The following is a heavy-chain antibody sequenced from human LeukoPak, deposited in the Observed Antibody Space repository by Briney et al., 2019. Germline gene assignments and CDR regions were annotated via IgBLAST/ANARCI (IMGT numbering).Heavy chain of an antibody. D-gene: IGHD3-3*01. CDR3: AKDQPYDFWSGYTQFDY. CDR1: GFTFSSYA. CDR2: ISGSGGST. V-gene: IGHV3-23*01. J-gene: IGHJ4*02. Sequence: PPGGSLRLSCAASGFTFSSYAMSWVRQAPGKGLEWVSAISGSGGSTYYADSVKGRFTISRDNSKNTLYLQMNSLRAEDTAVYYCAKDQPYDFWSGYTQFDYWGQGTLVTVSS.